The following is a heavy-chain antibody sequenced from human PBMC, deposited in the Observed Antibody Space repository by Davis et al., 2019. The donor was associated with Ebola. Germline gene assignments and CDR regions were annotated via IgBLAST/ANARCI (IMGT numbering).Heavy chain of an antibody. V-gene: IGHV3-30*04. CDR3: ARAGFDEVLDY. J-gene: IGHJ4*02. CDR1: GFTFRNYA. D-gene: IGHD3-3*01. CDR2: VSHSERER. Sequence: PGGSLRLSCAASGFTFRNYAMHWVCQAPGKGLEWVAVVSHSERERFYADSVKGRFTISRDNSENTLYLQMNSLTADDTSVYYCARAGFDEVLDYWGQGTPVTVSS.